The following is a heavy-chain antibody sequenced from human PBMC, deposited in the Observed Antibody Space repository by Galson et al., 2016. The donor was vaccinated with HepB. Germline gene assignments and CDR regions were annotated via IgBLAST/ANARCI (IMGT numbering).Heavy chain of an antibody. CDR2: IYSGGSA. CDR1: GFTVSSKY. J-gene: IGHJ5*02. D-gene: IGHD6-13*01. CDR3: ASKPPAGTNEVT. Sequence: SLRLSCAASGFTVSSKYMSWVRQAPGKGLEWVSVIYSGGSAYYADSVKGRFTISRDNSKNTLYLQMKSLRAEDTAVYYCASKPPAGTNEVTWGQGTLVTVSS. V-gene: IGHV3-53*01.